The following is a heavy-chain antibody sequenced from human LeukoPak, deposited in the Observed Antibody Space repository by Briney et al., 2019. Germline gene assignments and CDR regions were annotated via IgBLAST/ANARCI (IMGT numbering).Heavy chain of an antibody. D-gene: IGHD2-2*01. J-gene: IGHJ3*02. CDR1: GGSISSYY. CDR2: IYYSGST. CDR3: ARAIVVVPAVDAFDI. V-gene: IGHV4-59*01. Sequence: PSETLSLTCTVSGGSISSYYWSWIRQPPGKGLEWIGYIYYSGSTNYNPPLKSRVTISVDTSKNQFSLKPSSVTAADTAVYYCARAIVVVPAVDAFDIWGQGTMVTVSS.